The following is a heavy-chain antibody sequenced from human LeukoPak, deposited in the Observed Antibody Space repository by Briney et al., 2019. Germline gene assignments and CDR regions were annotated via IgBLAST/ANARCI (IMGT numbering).Heavy chain of an antibody. CDR1: GNTFTSYA. D-gene: IGHD2-15*01. CDR3: ARGHCSGGSCIPDY. CDR2: INAGNGNT. Sequence: ASVKVSCKASGNTFTSYAMHWVRQAPGQRLEWMGWINAGNGNTKYSQKFQGRVTITRDTSASTAYMELSSLRSEDTAVYYCARGHCSGGSCIPDYWGQGTLVTVSS. J-gene: IGHJ4*02. V-gene: IGHV1-3*01.